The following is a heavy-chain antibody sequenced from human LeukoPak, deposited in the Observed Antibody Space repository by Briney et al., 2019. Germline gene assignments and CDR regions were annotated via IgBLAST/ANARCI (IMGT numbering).Heavy chain of an antibody. D-gene: IGHD5-24*01. Sequence: GGSLRLSCAASGFTFSSYSMNWVRQAPGKGLEWVSSISSSSSYIYYADSVKGRSTISRDNAKNSLYLQMNSLRAEDTAVYYCARDIREMATFGEFDPWGQGTLVTVSS. CDR3: ARDIREMATFGEFDP. CDR1: GFTFSSYS. V-gene: IGHV3-21*01. CDR2: ISSSSSYI. J-gene: IGHJ5*02.